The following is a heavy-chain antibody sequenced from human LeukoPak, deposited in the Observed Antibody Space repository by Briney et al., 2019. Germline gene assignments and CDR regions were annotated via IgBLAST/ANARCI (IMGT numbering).Heavy chain of an antibody. CDR3: AKDIQLST. CDR2: ISSSGNNA. V-gene: IGHV3-23*01. Sequence: GGSLRLSCAASGFTFSYYWMHWVRQAPGKGLEWVSLISSSGNNAYYADSVKGRFTISRDNSKNTLSLQMNSLRVEDTAIYYCAKDIQLSTWGLGTRVTVSS. CDR1: GFTFSYYW. J-gene: IGHJ3*01. D-gene: IGHD5-24*01.